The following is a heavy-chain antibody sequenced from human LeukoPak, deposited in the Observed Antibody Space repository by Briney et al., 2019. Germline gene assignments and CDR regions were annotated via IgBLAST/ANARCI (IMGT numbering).Heavy chain of an antibody. CDR2: ISYDGSNK. Sequence: PGGSLRLSCAASGFTFSSYAMHWVRQAPGKGLEWVAVISYDGSNKYYADSVKGRFTISRDNSKNTLYLQMNSLRAEDTAVYYCARSMLTIPIPGGYWGQGTLVTVSS. D-gene: IGHD3-16*01. V-gene: IGHV3-30*04. CDR1: GFTFSSYA. CDR3: ARSMLTIPIPGGY. J-gene: IGHJ4*02.